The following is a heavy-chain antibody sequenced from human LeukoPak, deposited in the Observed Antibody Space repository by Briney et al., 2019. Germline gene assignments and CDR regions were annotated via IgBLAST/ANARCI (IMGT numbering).Heavy chain of an antibody. Sequence: PGGSLRLSCAASGFTFSSYGMHWVRQAPGKGLEWLAVIWSDGSNKYYADSAKGRFTISRGNSKNTLYLQMNNLRAEDTAVYYCARAAYYDSSGYYYGIDFWGQGTLVTVSS. V-gene: IGHV3-33*01. D-gene: IGHD3-22*01. CDR3: ARAAYYDSSGYYYGIDF. J-gene: IGHJ4*02. CDR1: GFTFSSYG. CDR2: IWSDGSNK.